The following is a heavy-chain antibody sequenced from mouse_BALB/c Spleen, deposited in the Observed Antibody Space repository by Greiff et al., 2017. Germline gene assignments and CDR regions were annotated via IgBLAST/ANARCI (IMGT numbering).Heavy chain of an antibody. Sequence: VQLQQSGAELVRPGSSVKISCKASGYAFSSYWMNWVKQRPGQGLEWIGQIYSGDGDTNYNGKFKGKATLTADKSSSTAYMQLSSLTSEDSAVYFCARAGHWYFDVWGAGTTVTVSS. CDR2: IYSGDGDT. CDR1: GYAFSSYW. V-gene: IGHV1-80*01. CDR3: ARAGHWYFDV. J-gene: IGHJ1*01.